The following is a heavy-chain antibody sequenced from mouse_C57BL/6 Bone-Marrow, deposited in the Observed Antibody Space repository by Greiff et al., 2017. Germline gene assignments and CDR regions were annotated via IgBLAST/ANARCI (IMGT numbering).Heavy chain of an antibody. D-gene: IGHD2-2*01. V-gene: IGHV1-55*01. J-gene: IGHJ4*01. CDR3: ARWGYDVGGYYAMDY. Sequence: VQLQQPGAELVKPGASVKMSCKASGYTFTSYWITWVKQRPGQGLEWIGDIYPGSGSTNYNEKFKSKVTLTVDTSSSTAYMQLSSLTSEDSAVYDCARWGYDVGGYYAMDYWGQGTSVTVSS. CDR2: IYPGSGST. CDR1: GYTFTSYW.